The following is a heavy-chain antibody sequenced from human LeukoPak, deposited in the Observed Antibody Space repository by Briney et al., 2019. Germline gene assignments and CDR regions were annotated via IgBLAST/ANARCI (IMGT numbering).Heavy chain of an antibody. V-gene: IGHV1-24*01. J-gene: IGHJ3*02. CDR3: ATTPGGVVPAAILGAFDI. CDR2: FDPEDGET. Sequence: ASVKVSCKVSGYTLTELSMHWVRQAPGKGLEWMGGFDPEDGETIYAQKFQGRVTMTEDTSTDTAYMELSSLRSGDTAVYYCATTPGGVVPAAILGAFDIWGQGTMVTVSS. D-gene: IGHD2-2*02. CDR1: GYTLTELS.